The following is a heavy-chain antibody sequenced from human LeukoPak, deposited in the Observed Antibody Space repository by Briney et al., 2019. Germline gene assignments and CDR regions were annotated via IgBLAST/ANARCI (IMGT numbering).Heavy chain of an antibody. CDR3: ARQQWLLLVWMGSFDR. J-gene: IGHJ4*02. CDR1: GFTFSSYA. V-gene: IGHV3-30-3*01. Sequence: GGSLRLPCAASGFTFSSYAMHWVRQAPGKGLEWVAVISYNGNNKYYADSVKGRFTISRDNSKNTLYLQMNSLRTEDTAVYYCARQQWLLLVWMGSFDRWGQGTLVTVSS. CDR2: ISYNGNNK. D-gene: IGHD2-21*02.